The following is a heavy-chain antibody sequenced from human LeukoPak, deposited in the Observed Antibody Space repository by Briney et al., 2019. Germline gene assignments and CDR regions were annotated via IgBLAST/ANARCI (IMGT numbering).Heavy chain of an antibody. CDR2: IKQDGSEK. Sequence: GSLRLSCAASGFTFSSYWMSWVRQAPGKGLEWVANIKQDGSEKYYVDSVKGRFTISRDNAKKALYLQMNSLRAEDTAVYYCARDLVGGPLNYWGQGTLVTVSS. CDR3: ARDLVGGPLNY. V-gene: IGHV3-7*01. J-gene: IGHJ4*02. CDR1: GFTFSSYW. D-gene: IGHD2-15*01.